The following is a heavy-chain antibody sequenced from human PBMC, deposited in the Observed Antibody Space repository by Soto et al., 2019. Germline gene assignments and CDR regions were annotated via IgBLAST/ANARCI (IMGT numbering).Heavy chain of an antibody. CDR1: GVSISSDPYY. CDR2: IYYSGST. J-gene: IGHJ1*01. D-gene: IGHD5-12*01. CDR3: ATSVDLATSPGD. V-gene: IGHV4-31*03. Sequence: PSAPLSLTCPVPGVSISSDPYYCSWLRQHPGKGLEWIGFIYYSGSTYYNPSLKSRVTISIDTSKNQFSLKLTSVTAADTAVYYGATSVDLATSPGDWGKGILVTVAS.